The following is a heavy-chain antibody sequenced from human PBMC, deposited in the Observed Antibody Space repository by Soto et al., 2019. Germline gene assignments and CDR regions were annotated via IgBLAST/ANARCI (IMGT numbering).Heavy chain of an antibody. CDR2: IYPGDSDT. J-gene: IGHJ6*02. Sequence: PGESQRISYKGSGYSFAGYWVVWVRQMPGKGLEWMGIIYPGDSDTRYSPSFQGQVTISADKSISTAYLQWSSLKASDTAMYYCARLFTMVPGMDVWGQGTTVTVSS. CDR3: ARLFTMVPGMDV. CDR1: GYSFAGYW. D-gene: IGHD3-10*01. V-gene: IGHV5-51*01.